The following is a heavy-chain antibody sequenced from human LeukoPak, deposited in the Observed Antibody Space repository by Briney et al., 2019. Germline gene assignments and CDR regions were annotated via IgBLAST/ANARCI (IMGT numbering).Heavy chain of an antibody. CDR3: AKPPGIAVA. CDR1: GFTFSSYG. V-gene: IGHV3-30*18. J-gene: IGHJ4*02. Sequence: GGSLRLSCAASGFTFSSYGMHWVRQAPGKGLEWVAVISYDGSNKYYADSVKGRFTISRDNSKNTLYLQMNSLGAEDTAVYYCAKPPGIAVAWGQGTLVSVSS. CDR2: ISYDGSNK. D-gene: IGHD6-19*01.